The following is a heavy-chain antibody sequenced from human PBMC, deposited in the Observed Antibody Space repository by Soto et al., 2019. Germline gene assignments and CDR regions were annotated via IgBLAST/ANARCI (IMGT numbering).Heavy chain of an antibody. Sequence: QVQLMESGGGVVQPGRSLRLSCAASGFTFSSYGMHWVRQAPGKGLEWVAVISYDGSNKYYADSVKGRFTISRDNSKNTLYRQMNSLRAEDTAVYYCAKARGSGNSGMDVWGQGTTVTVSS. CDR2: ISYDGSNK. V-gene: IGHV3-30*18. J-gene: IGHJ6*02. CDR1: GFTFSSYG. CDR3: AKARGSGNSGMDV. D-gene: IGHD3-10*01.